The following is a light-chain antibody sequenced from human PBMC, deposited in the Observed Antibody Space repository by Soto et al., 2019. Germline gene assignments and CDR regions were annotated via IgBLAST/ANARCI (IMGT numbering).Light chain of an antibody. CDR1: SGHSSYA. J-gene: IGLJ2*01. CDR3: QTWATGVYVV. Sequence: QPVLTQSPSASASLGASVKLTCTLSSGHSSYAIAWHQKQPGKGPRYLMDLNNDGSHTKGDGIPDRFSGSSSGAERYLIISSLQSEDEADYYCQTWATGVYVVFGGGTKLTVL. CDR2: LNNDGSH. V-gene: IGLV4-69*01.